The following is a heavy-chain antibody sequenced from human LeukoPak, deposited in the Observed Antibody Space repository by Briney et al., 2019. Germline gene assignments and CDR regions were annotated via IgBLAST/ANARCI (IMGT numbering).Heavy chain of an antibody. Sequence: SETLSLTCTVSGGSISSSSYYWGWIRQPPGKGLEWIGSIYYSGSTYYNPSLKSRVTISVDTSKNQFSLKLSSATAADTAVYYCARGYCTNAVCSLGPTQAWGQGTLVTVSS. D-gene: IGHD2-8*01. CDR3: ARGYCTNAVCSLGPTQA. J-gene: IGHJ4*02. CDR1: GGSISSSSYY. CDR2: IYYSGST. V-gene: IGHV4-39*07.